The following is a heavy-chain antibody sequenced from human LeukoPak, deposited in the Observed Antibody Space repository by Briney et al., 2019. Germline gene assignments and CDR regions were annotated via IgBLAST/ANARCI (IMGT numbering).Heavy chain of an antibody. CDR1: GGSFSGYY. Sequence: SETLSLTCAVYGGSFSGYYWSWIRQPPGKGLEWIGEINHSGSTNYNPSLKSRVTISVDTSKNQFSLKLSSVTAADTAAYYCARGRWLQCYFDYWGQGTLVTVSS. CDR2: INHSGST. CDR3: ARGRWLQCYFDY. V-gene: IGHV4-34*01. J-gene: IGHJ4*02. D-gene: IGHD5-24*01.